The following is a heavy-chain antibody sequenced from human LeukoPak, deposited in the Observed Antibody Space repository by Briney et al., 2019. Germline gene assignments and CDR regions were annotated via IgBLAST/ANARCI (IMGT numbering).Heavy chain of an antibody. V-gene: IGHV3-49*04. Sequence: PGGSLRLSCTGSGFTFGDYAMRWVRQAPGKGLAWVSFIRSKAYGGTTEYTASVKGRFTISRDDSKSIAYLQMNSLKTEDTAVSYCTRVSLVAASVFFDYWGQGTLVTVS. J-gene: IGHJ4*02. CDR1: GFTFGDYA. CDR2: IRSKAYGGTT. CDR3: TRVSLVAASVFFDY. D-gene: IGHD2-15*01.